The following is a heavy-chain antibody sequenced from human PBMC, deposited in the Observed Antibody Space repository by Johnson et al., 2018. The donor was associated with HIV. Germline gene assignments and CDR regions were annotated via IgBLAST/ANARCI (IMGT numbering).Heavy chain of an antibody. CDR3: ARVTTPQTSDRIADAFDI. CDR2: ISYDGSNK. J-gene: IGHJ3*02. D-gene: IGHD6-13*01. CDR1: GFTLTSYA. V-gene: IGHV3-30*04. Sequence: QVQLVESGGGVVQPGRSLRLSCAASGFTLTSYAMHWVRQAPGKGLEWVAVISYDGSNKYYADSVKGRFTISRDNSKNTLYLQMNSLRAEDTAVYYCARVTTPQTSDRIADAFDIWGQGTMVTVSS.